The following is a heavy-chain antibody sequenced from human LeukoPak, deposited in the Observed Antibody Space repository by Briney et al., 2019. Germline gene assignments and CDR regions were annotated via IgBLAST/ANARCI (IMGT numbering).Heavy chain of an antibody. J-gene: IGHJ4*02. CDR1: GYTFTSYG. Sequence: GASVKVSCKAAGYTFTSYGISWVRQAPGQGLHWMGWITTYNGNTNYAQMFQGRVTMTRDTSINTAYMELSGLRSDDTAVYYCARDSYGGNWSLGYWGQGTLVTVSS. CDR3: ARDSYGGNWSLGY. D-gene: IGHD4-23*01. V-gene: IGHV1-18*01. CDR2: ITTYNGNT.